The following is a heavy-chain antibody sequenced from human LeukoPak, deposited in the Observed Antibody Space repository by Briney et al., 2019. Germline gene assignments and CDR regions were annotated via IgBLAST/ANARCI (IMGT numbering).Heavy chain of an antibody. CDR2: INHSGST. D-gene: IGHD3-22*01. V-gene: IGHV4-34*01. CDR3: ARRYYDSSGYWRY. J-gene: IGHJ4*02. Sequence: SETLSLTCAVYGGSFSGYYWSWIRQPPGKGLEWIGEINHSGSTNYNPSLKSRVTISVDTSKNQFSLKLSSVTAADTAVYYCARRYYDSSGYWRYWGQGTLVTVSS. CDR1: GGSFSGYY.